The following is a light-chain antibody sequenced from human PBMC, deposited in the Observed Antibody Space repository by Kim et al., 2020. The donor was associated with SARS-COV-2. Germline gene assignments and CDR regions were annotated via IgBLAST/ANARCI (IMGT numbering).Light chain of an antibody. J-gene: IGLJ2*01. V-gene: IGLV3-9*01. Sequence: SVALGQTARITCGGNNIGNRLVNWYQQKPGQPPVMVIHKDSNRPSGIPEGFSGSNSGKTATLTISRAQAGDEADYYCQVWDSNTVVFGGGTKLTVL. CDR3: QVWDSNTVV. CDR2: KDS. CDR1: NIGNRL.